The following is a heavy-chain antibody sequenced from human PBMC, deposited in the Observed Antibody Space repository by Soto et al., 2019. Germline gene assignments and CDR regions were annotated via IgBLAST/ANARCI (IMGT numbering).Heavy chain of an antibody. CDR3: AKGPAIVLVPAAMNYYYGMDV. V-gene: IGHV3-30*18. J-gene: IGHJ6*02. CDR1: GFTFSSYG. CDR2: ISYDGSNK. Sequence: QVQLVESGGGVVQPGRSLRLSCAASGFTFSSYGMHWVRQAPGKGLEWVAVISYDGSNKYYADSVKGRFTISRDNSKNSLYLQMNSLRAADTAGYYCAKGPAIVLVPAAMNYYYGMDVWGQGTTVTVSS. D-gene: IGHD2-2*01.